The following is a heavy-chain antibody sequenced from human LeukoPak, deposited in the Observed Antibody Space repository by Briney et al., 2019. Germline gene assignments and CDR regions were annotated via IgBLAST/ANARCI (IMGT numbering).Heavy chain of an antibody. Sequence: PGGSVRLSCAASGFTFSSYAMSWVRQAPGKGLEWVSAISGSGGSTYYADSVKGRFTISRDNSKNTLYLQVSSLRAEDTAVYYCAKAIVATITDLDYWGQGTLVTVSS. CDR2: ISGSGGST. CDR1: GFTFSSYA. CDR3: AKAIVATITDLDY. J-gene: IGHJ4*02. V-gene: IGHV3-23*01. D-gene: IGHD5-12*01.